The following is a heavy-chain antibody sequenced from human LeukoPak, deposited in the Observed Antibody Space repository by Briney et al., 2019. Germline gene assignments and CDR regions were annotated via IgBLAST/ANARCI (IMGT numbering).Heavy chain of an antibody. CDR2: ISGSGGST. Sequence: PGGSLRLSCAASGFTFSSYAMSWVRQAPGKGLEWVSAISGSGGSTYYADSVKDRFTISRDNSKNTLYLQMNSLRAEDTAVYYCAKEQDYYGSGSPVYYYYGMDVWGQGTTVTVSS. J-gene: IGHJ6*02. CDR3: AKEQDYYGSGSPVYYYYGMDV. CDR1: GFTFSSYA. D-gene: IGHD3-10*01. V-gene: IGHV3-23*01.